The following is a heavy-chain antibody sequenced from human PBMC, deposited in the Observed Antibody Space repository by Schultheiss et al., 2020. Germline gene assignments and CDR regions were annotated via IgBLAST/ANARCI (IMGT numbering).Heavy chain of an antibody. J-gene: IGHJ4*02. Sequence: SETLSLTCTVSGGSISSYYWSWIRQPPGKGLEWIGYIYYSGSTNYNPSLKSRVTISVDTSKNQFSLKLSSVTAADTAVYYCARGRGDYVLPFDYWGQGTLVTVSS. V-gene: IGHV4-59*01. CDR1: GGSISSYY. CDR3: ARGRGDYVLPFDY. D-gene: IGHD4-17*01. CDR2: IYYSGST.